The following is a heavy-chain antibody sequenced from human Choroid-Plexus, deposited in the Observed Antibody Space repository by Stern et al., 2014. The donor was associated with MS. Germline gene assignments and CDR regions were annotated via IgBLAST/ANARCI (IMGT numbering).Heavy chain of an antibody. CDR2: ISYDGSK. CDR1: VG. CDR3: AKDRQYLTFFFDF. D-gene: IGHD2/OR15-2a*01. V-gene: IGHV3-30*18. Sequence: VQLVESGGGVVQPGRPLRLSCAASVGMHWVRQAPGKGLDWVALISYDGSKDYADSVKGRFAISRDNSKNTLYLQMNSLRAEDTAVYYCAKDRQYLTFFFDFWGQGSLVTVSS. J-gene: IGHJ4*02.